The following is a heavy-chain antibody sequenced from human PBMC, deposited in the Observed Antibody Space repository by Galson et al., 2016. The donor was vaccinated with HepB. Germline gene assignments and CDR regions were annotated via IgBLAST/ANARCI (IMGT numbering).Heavy chain of an antibody. V-gene: IGHV1-46*01. CDR1: GYTFISSY. CDR3: AKDGGPYYDFWSGPDYSNWFDP. J-gene: IGHJ5*02. Sequence: SVKVSCKASGYTFISSYMHWVRQAPGQRLEWMGVINPSGGSTSYAQKFQGRVTMTRDTSTSTFYMELSSLKSDDTAIYYCAKDGGPYYDFWSGPDYSNWFDPWGQGTLVTVSS. D-gene: IGHD3-3*01. CDR2: INPSGGST.